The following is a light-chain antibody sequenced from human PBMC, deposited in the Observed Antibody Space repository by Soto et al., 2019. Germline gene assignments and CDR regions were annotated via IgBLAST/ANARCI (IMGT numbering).Light chain of an antibody. J-gene: IGLJ3*02. CDR3: EPWDFTPRV. Sequence: QLVLTQSSSASASLGSSVKLTCTLSSEHSSYIIAWHQQQPGKAPRYLMKLEGSGSYNKGSGLPDRFSGSTSGADRYLTIPNLRLEEEANYYCEPWDFTPRVFGGGTKRTAL. CDR2: LEGSGSY. CDR1: SEHSSYI. V-gene: IGLV4-60*01.